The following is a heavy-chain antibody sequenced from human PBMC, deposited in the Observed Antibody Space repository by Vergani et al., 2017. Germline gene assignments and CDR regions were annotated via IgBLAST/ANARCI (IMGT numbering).Heavy chain of an antibody. CDR1: GYTFTGYY. J-gene: IGHJ4*02. CDR2: INPNSGGT. CDR3: ARDRGYDFWSTQRFDY. Sequence: QVQLVQSGAEVKKPGASVKVSCKASGYTFTGYYMHWVRQAPGQGLEWMGWINPNSGGTNYAQKFQGRVTMTRDTSISTAYMELSRLRSDDTAVYYCARDRGYDFWSTQRFDYWGQGTLVTVSS. D-gene: IGHD3-3*01. V-gene: IGHV1-2*02.